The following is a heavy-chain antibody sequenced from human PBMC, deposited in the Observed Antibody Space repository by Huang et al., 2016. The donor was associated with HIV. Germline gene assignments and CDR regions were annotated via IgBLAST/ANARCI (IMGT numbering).Heavy chain of an antibody. CDR3: ARERVGASLGYFDY. D-gene: IGHD1-26*01. CDR2: IYTGCSK. J-gene: IGHJ4*02. Sequence: EVQLVESGGGLIQPGGSLRLSCAASGFNVSSNYMSWVRQGPGTGLEWVSVIYTGCSKYSADSVKGRFTISRDNSKNTLNLQMNGLRAEDTAVYYCARERVGASLGYFDYWGQGTLVTVSS. V-gene: IGHV3-53*01. CDR1: GFNVSSNY.